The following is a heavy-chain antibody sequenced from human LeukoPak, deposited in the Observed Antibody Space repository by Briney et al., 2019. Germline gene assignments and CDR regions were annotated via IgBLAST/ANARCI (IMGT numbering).Heavy chain of an antibody. J-gene: IGHJ4*02. CDR1: GGSFSSYY. V-gene: IGHV4-59*08. CDR3: ARRADQVFDY. Sequence: SGTLSLTCAVYGGSFSSYYWSWIRQPPGKGLEWIGYIYYSGSTNYNPSLKSRVTISVDTSKNQFSLKLSSVTAADTAVYYCARRADQVFDYWGQGTLVTVSS. CDR2: IYYSGST.